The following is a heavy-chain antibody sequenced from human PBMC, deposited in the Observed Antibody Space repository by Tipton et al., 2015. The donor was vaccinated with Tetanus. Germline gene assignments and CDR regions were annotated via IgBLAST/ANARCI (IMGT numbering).Heavy chain of an antibody. CDR2: IYHTGAA. D-gene: IGHD3-16*01. CDR1: GEALVRGGYY. J-gene: IGHJ6*02. Sequence: GEALVRGGYYWTWIRHLPGKGLEWIGYIYHTGAAHYNPSLKSRVTLSVDMSKNQFFLKMISMTAADTAVYFCARDHGITWGGMGYYYGMDVWGQGTTVTVSS. V-gene: IGHV4-31*02. CDR3: ARDHGITWGGMGYYYGMDV.